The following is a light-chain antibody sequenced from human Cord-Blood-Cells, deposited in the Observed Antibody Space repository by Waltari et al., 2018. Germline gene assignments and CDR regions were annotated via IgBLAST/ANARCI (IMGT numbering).Light chain of an antibody. CDR3: QQYYSTLWT. CDR1: QSDLYSPNNKNY. CDR2: WAY. J-gene: IGKJ1*01. Sequence: DIVMTQSPDSLAVSLCERATINCKSIQSDLYSPNNKNYLAWYQKKPGQPPKLLIYWAYTRDSGVPDRLSGSGSGTDFTLPISSLQAEDVAVYYCQQYYSTLWTFGQGTKVEIK. V-gene: IGKV4-1*01.